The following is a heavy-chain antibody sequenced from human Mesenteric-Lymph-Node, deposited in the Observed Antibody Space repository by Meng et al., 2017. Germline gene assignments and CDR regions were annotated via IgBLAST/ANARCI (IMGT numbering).Heavy chain of an antibody. CDR3: ARGSGTGSWLIDY. Sequence: GESLKISCAASGFTFSSHSMSWVRQTPGQGLEWVSFITSTSAYIDYADSVEGRFTISRDNAKNSLSLQMNSLRAEDTAVYYCARGSGTGSWLIDYWGQGTLVTVSS. V-gene: IGHV3-21*01. CDR1: GFTFSSHS. J-gene: IGHJ4*02. D-gene: IGHD6-13*01. CDR2: ITSTSAYI.